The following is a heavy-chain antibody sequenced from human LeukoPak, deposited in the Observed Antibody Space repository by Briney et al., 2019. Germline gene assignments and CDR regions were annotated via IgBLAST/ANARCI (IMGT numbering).Heavy chain of an antibody. Sequence: GGSLRLSCAASGFTFSSYWMNWVRQAPGKGLEWVANINRDGSKKYYVDSVKGRFTISRDNAKNSLYLQMNSLRAEDTAVYYCARDWGAYYHFFDYWGQGTLVTVSS. CDR1: GFTFSSYW. D-gene: IGHD3-22*01. CDR3: ARDWGAYYHFFDY. CDR2: INRDGSKK. V-gene: IGHV3-7*01. J-gene: IGHJ4*02.